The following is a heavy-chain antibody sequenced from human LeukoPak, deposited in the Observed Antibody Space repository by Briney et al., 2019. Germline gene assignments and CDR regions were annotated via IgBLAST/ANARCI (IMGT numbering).Heavy chain of an antibody. J-gene: IGHJ4*02. Sequence: PSQTLSLTCTVSGASISSGDYPWSWLRQPPGKGLQWIGYISYSGTTYSNPSLKSRPTISEDTSKNQFSLRLSSVTAADTAVYYCARGWNYFDDWGQGTLVTVSS. CDR3: ARGWNYFDD. V-gene: IGHV4-30-4*01. CDR1: GASISSGDYP. CDR2: ISYSGTT. D-gene: IGHD2-15*01.